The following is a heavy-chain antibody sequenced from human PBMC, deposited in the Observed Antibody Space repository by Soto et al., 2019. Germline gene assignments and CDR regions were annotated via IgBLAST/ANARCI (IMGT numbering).Heavy chain of an antibody. Sequence: QVPLVQSGAEVKKPGASVKVSCKASGYTFTTFGISWVRQAPGQGLEWMGWISTYNGNRNYAQKLQGRVTMTTDTSTTTAYMELRSLRSDDTAVYYCARSAELTTFDYWGQGTLVTVSS. J-gene: IGHJ4*02. CDR1: GYTFTTFG. CDR3: ARSAELTTFDY. CDR2: ISTYNGNR. D-gene: IGHD1-1*01. V-gene: IGHV1-18*01.